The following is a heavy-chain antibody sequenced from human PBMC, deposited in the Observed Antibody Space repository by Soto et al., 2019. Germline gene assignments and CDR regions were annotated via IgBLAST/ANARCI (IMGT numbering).Heavy chain of an antibody. V-gene: IGHV1-18*01. D-gene: IGHD6-19*01. J-gene: IGHJ4*02. Sequence: QVQLVQSGAEVKKPGASVKVSCKASGYTFTSYGISWVRQAPGQGLEWMGWISDYNGNTKYAKKLQGRVTMTTDTSTSTAYMEVSGLRSDDTAVYYCARDLAVGLVDYWGQGTLVTFSS. CDR1: GYTFTSYG. CDR3: ARDLAVGLVDY. CDR2: ISDYNGNT.